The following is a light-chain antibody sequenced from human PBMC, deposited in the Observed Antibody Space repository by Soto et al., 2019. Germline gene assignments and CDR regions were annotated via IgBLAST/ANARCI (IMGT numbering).Light chain of an antibody. CDR3: QQYAHWPRT. J-gene: IGKJ1*01. Sequence: EIVLTQSPGTLSLSPGERATLSCRASQSVSNNYLAWYQQTSGQAPRLLIYGASRRATGIPDRFSGSGSGTDFTLTISRLEPEDFAVYYCQQYAHWPRTLGQGPKVDIK. CDR1: QSVSNNY. CDR2: GAS. V-gene: IGKV3-20*01.